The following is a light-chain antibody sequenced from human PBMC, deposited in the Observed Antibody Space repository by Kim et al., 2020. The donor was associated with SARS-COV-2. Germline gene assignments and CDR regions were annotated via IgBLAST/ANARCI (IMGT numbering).Light chain of an antibody. V-gene: IGKV3-20*01. CDR2: GAS. CDR3: QQYGSSQFT. CDR1: QGVSSSY. J-gene: IGKJ3*01. Sequence: SPGERATLSCTARQGVSSSYFAWYQQQPRQAPRLLFDGASSRATGIADRISGSGSRTVFTLTISRQEPEDFAVYYYQQYGSSQFTFGPGTKVDIK.